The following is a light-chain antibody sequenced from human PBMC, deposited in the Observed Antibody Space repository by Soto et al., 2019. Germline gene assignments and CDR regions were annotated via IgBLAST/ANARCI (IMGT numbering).Light chain of an antibody. CDR2: DDN. CDR3: GSWDSSLSAYV. J-gene: IGLJ1*01. V-gene: IGLV1-51*01. CDR1: SSNIGSNT. Sequence: QSVLTQPPSASGTPGQRVTISCSGSSSNIGSNTVIWYQQLPGTAPKLLIYDDNKRPSGIPDRFSGSKSGTSATLGITGFQTGDEADYYCGSWDSSLSAYVFGTGTKVTVL.